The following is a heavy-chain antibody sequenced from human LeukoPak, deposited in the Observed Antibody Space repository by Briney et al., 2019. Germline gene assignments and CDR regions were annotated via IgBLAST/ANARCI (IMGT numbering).Heavy chain of an antibody. D-gene: IGHD1-26*01. V-gene: IGHV3-74*01. CDR1: GFTFSSYW. Sequence: GGSLRLSCAASGFTFSSYWMHWVRQAPGKGLLWVSRINSDGSVTTYADSVKGRFTISRDNATNTLYLQMNSLRAEDTAVYYCTRATGSFYGLGYWGQGTLVTVSS. CDR3: TRATGSFYGLGY. J-gene: IGHJ4*02. CDR2: INSDGSVT.